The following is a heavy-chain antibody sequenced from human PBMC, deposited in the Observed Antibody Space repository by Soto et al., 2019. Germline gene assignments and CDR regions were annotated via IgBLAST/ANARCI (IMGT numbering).Heavy chain of an antibody. CDR1: GGTFSSYA. V-gene: IGHV1-69*13. J-gene: IGHJ6*02. D-gene: IGHD5-12*01. CDR3: ARDPNRGYGMDV. Sequence: ASVKVSCKASGGTFSSYAISWVRQAPGQGLEWMGGIIPIFGTANYAQKFQGRVTITADESTSTAYMELSSLRSEDTAVYYCARDPNRGYGMDVWGRGTTVTVSS. CDR2: IIPIFGTA.